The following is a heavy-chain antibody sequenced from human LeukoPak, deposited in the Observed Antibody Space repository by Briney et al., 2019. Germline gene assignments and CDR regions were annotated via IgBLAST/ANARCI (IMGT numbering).Heavy chain of an antibody. CDR3: GAMIVAYEILY. Sequence: ASVKVSCKASGYTFTSYGISWVRQAPGQGLEWMGWISAYNGNTNYAQKLQGRVTMTTDTSTSTAYMELRSLRSDDTAVYYCGAMIVAYEILYWGQGTLVTVSS. J-gene: IGHJ4*02. D-gene: IGHD3-22*01. CDR2: ISAYNGNT. CDR1: GYTFTSYG. V-gene: IGHV1-18*01.